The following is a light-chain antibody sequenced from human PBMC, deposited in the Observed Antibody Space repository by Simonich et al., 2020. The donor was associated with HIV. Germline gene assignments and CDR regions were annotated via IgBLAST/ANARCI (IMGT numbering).Light chain of an antibody. V-gene: IGKV1-5*03. Sequence: DIQMTQSPSSLSASVGERVTNTCQVSQDHSNYLNWYQQKPGKAPKLLIYKASSLESGVPSRFSGSGSGTEFTLTISSLQPDDFATYYCQQYNSYLYTFGQGTKLEIK. J-gene: IGKJ2*01. CDR1: QDHSNY. CDR3: QQYNSYLYT. CDR2: KAS.